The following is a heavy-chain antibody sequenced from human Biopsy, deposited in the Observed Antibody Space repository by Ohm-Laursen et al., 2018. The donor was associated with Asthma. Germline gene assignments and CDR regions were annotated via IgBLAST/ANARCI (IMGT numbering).Heavy chain of an antibody. Sequence: ASVKVSCKSLGGTFNTYVIGWVRQAPGQGREWRGGINSVFGTTTYPQKFQDRVTITADDSTSTVYMELSSLRSEDSAVYYCARKAGSCISRTCYSLDFWGQGTLVTVSS. D-gene: IGHD2-2*01. J-gene: IGHJ4*02. CDR1: GGTFNTYV. CDR2: INSVFGTT. CDR3: ARKAGSCISRTCYSLDF. V-gene: IGHV1-69*13.